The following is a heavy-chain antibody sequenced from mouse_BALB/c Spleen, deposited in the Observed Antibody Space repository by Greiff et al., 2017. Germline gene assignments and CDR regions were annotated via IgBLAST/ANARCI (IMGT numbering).Heavy chain of an antibody. J-gene: IGHJ3*01. CDR3: ARDRGDGSSWFAY. CDR1: GFSLTSYG. CDR2: IWAGGST. V-gene: IGHV2-9*02. Sequence: VMLVESGPGLVAPSQSLSITCTVSGFSLTSYGVHWVRQPPGKGLEWLGVIWAGGSTNYNSALMSRLSISKDNSKSQVFLKMNSLQTDDTAMYYCARDRGDGSSWFAYWGQGTLVTVSA. D-gene: IGHD2-3*01.